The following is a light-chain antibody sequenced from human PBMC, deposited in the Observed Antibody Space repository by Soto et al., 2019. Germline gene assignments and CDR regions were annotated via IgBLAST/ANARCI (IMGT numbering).Light chain of an antibody. J-gene: IGLJ1*01. Sequence: VLTQPPSVSAAPGQKVTISCSGSSSNIGNNYVSWYQQLPGTAPKLLIYDNNKRPSGIPDRFSGSKSGTSATLGITGLQTGDEADYYCGTWDSSLSAVFGTGTKVTVL. V-gene: IGLV1-51*01. CDR1: SSNIGNNY. CDR2: DNN. CDR3: GTWDSSLSAV.